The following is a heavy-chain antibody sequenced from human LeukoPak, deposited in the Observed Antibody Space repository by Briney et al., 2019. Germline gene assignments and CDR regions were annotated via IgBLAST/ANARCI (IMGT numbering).Heavy chain of an antibody. CDR3: AKDLVKDAFDI. V-gene: IGHV3-30*18. D-gene: IGHD2-2*01. CDR1: GFTFSSYG. Sequence: GRSLRLSCAASGFTFSSYGMHWVRQAPGKGLEWVAVISYDGSNKYYADSVKGRFTISRDNSKNTLYLQMNSLRAEDTAVYYCAKDLVKDAFDIWGQGTMVTVSS. CDR2: ISYDGSNK. J-gene: IGHJ3*02.